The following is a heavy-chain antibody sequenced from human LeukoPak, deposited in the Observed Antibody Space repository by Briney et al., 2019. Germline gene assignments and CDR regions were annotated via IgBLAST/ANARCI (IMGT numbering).Heavy chain of an antibody. CDR2: IKADGGEK. CDR1: GFTFSSYE. D-gene: IGHD6-6*01. V-gene: IGHV3-7*01. J-gene: IGHJ4*02. Sequence: PGGSLRLSCAASGFTFSSYEMNWVRQASGKGLEWVAKIKADGGEKDHVASVKGRFTISRDNAKNSLYLQMNSLRVEDTAVYYCARGGAARPDFWGQGTLVTVSS. CDR3: ARGGAARPDF.